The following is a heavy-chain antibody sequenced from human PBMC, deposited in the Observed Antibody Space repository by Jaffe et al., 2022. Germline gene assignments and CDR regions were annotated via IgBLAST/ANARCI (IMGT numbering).Heavy chain of an antibody. J-gene: IGHJ4*02. Sequence: QLHLQESGPGLVKPSQTLSLTCTVSGGSISSGYNSWTWIRQPAGKGLEWVGHIFTSGNTNSNPSLKTRVTFSVDTSKNQFSLSLSSVTAADTAVYYCARGNSGYDYWGQGTLVTVSS. D-gene: IGHD3-22*01. V-gene: IGHV4-61*02. CDR3: ARGNSGYDY. CDR1: GGSISSGYNS. CDR2: IFTSGNT.